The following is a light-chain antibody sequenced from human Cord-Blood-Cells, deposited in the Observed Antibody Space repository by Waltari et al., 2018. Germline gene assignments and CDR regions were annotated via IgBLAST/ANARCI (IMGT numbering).Light chain of an antibody. J-gene: IGLJ2*01. V-gene: IGLV2-11*01. CDR2: EVS. CDR1: SSAVGGYNY. Sequence: QSALTQPRSVSGSSGQSVTISCTGTSSAVGGYNYVSWYQQHPGKAPNLMIYEVSTRPSGVPDRFSGSKSGNTASLTISGLQAEDEADYYCCSYAGSYTLVFGGGTKLTVL. CDR3: CSYAGSYTLV.